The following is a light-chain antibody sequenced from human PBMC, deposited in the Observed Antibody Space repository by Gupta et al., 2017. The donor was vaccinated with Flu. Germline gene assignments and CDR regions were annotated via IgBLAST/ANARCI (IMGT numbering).Light chain of an antibody. CDR1: QSVSSN. CDR3: PQYNIWPLWT. CDR2: GAS. Sequence: ATLSVSPGERATLSCRASQSVSSNLAWYQQKPGQAPRLLIHGASTRATGIPARFSGSWSGTEFTLTISSLQSEDFAVYYCPQYNIWPLWTFG. V-gene: IGKV3-15*01. J-gene: IGKJ1*01.